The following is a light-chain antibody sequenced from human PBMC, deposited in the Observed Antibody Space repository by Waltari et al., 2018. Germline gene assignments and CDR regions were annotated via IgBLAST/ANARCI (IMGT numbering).Light chain of an antibody. Sequence: QSALTQPASVSGSPGQSITIFCTGTKSDVGFYNYVSWYQQHPGKAPKVIIYDVSQRRSGISNRFSGSKSGNTGSLTISGLPADDEADYYCKSYTGTGSWVFGGGTKLTVL. CDR3: KSYTGTGSWV. CDR1: KSDVGFYNY. J-gene: IGLJ3*02. CDR2: DVS. V-gene: IGLV2-14*03.